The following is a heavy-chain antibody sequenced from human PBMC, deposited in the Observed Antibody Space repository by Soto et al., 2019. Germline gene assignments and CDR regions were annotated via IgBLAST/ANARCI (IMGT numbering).Heavy chain of an antibody. J-gene: IGHJ4*02. V-gene: IGHV3-30*18. CDR2: ISYDGSNK. Sequence: PGGSLRLSCAASGFTFSSYGMHWVRQAPGKGLEWVAVISYDGSNKYYADSVKGRFTISRDNSKNTLYLQMNSLRAEDTAVYYCAKDRVSSYDSSGYFDYWGQGILVTVSS. D-gene: IGHD3-22*01. CDR3: AKDRVSSYDSSGYFDY. CDR1: GFTFSSYG.